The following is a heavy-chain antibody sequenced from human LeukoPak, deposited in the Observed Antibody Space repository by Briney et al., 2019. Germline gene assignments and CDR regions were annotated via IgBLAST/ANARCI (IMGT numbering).Heavy chain of an antibody. J-gene: IGHJ2*01. V-gene: IGHV3-30*02. D-gene: IGHD2-15*01. CDR3: ARDFGVVAPGWYFDL. Sequence: GGSLRLSCAASGFTFSSYGMHWVRQAPGKGLEWVAFIRYDGSNKYYADSVKGRFTISRDNSKNTLYLQMNSLRAEDTAVYYCARDFGVVAPGWYFDLWGRGTLVTVSS. CDR1: GFTFSSYG. CDR2: IRYDGSNK.